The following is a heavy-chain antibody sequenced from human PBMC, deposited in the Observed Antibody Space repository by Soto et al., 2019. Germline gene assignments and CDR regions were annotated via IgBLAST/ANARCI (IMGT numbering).Heavy chain of an antibody. V-gene: IGHV3-23*01. CDR1: GFTFSSYA. J-gene: IGHJ4*02. D-gene: IGHD2-2*01. CDR3: AKVVVVPAAKVLIAAAGIDYFDY. CDR2: ISGSGGST. Sequence: EVQLLESGGGLVQPGGSLRLSCAASGFTFSSYAMSWVRQAPGKGLEWVSAISGSGGSTYYADSVKGLFTISRDNSKNTLYLQMNSLRAEDTAVYYCAKVVVVPAAKVLIAAAGIDYFDYWGQGTLVTVSS.